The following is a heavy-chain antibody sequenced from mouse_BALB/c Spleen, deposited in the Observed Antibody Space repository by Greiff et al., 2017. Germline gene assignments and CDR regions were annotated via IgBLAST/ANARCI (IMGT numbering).Heavy chain of an antibody. J-gene: IGHJ4*01. CDR3: ARAGGNYYGYAMDY. CDR1: GFDFSRYW. D-gene: IGHD2-1*01. V-gene: IGHV4-1*02. Sequence: VQLQQSGGGLVQPGGSLKLSCAASGFDFSRYWMSWVRQAPGKGLEWIGEINPDSSTINYTPSLKDKFIISRDNAKNTLYLQMSKVRSEDTALYYCARAGGNYYGYAMDYWGQGTSVTVSS. CDR2: INPDSSTI.